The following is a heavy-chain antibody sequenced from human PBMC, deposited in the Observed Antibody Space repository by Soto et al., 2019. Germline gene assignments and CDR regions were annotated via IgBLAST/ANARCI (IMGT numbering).Heavy chain of an antibody. CDR1: GYTFTSYG. D-gene: IGHD3-3*01. CDR3: ARDRAIFGVVMVSFDP. J-gene: IGHJ5*02. Sequence: ASVKVSCKASGYTFTSYGISLVRQAPGQGLEWMGWISAYNGNTNYAQKLQGRVTMTTDTSTSTAYMELRSLRSDDTAVYYCARDRAIFGVVMVSFDPWGQGTLVTVSS. V-gene: IGHV1-18*01. CDR2: ISAYNGNT.